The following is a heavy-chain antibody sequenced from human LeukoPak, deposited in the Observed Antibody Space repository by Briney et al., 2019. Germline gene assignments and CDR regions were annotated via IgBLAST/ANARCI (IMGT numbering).Heavy chain of an antibody. J-gene: IGHJ4*02. Sequence: PSETLSLTCTVSGGSISSSSYYWGWIRQPPGKGLEWIGSIYYSGSTYYNPSLKSRVTISVDTSKNQFSLKLSSVTAADTAVYYCARLSAAPLYSGSERYFDYWGQGTLVTVSS. V-gene: IGHV4-39*01. CDR1: GGSISSSSYY. CDR2: IYYSGST. D-gene: IGHD1-26*01. CDR3: ARLSAAPLYSGSERYFDY.